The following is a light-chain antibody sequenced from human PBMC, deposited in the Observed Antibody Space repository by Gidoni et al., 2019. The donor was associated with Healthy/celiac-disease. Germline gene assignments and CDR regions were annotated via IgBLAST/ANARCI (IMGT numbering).Light chain of an antibody. CDR3: QQYNNWPPST. V-gene: IGKV3-15*01. CDR2: CAS. Sequence: EIVMTHSPATLSVSPGERATLSCRASQSVSSNLAWYQQKPGQAPRLLIYCASTRATGIPARFSGSGSGTDFTLTISRLQSEDFAVYYCQQYNNWPPSTFGQGTRLEIK. CDR1: QSVSSN. J-gene: IGKJ5*01.